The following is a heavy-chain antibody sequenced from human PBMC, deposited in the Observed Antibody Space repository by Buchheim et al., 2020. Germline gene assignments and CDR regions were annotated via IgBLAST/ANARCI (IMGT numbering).Heavy chain of an antibody. D-gene: IGHD6-13*01. J-gene: IGHJ4*02. Sequence: QVQLQQWGAGLLKPSETLSLTCAVYGGSFSGYYWSWIRQPPGKGLEWIGEINHSGSTNYNPSLKSRVTISVDTSKNQFSLKLSSVTAADTAVYYCARLNPGYSSSGGSGYWGQGTL. CDR2: INHSGST. CDR1: GGSFSGYY. V-gene: IGHV4-34*01. CDR3: ARLNPGYSSSGGSGY.